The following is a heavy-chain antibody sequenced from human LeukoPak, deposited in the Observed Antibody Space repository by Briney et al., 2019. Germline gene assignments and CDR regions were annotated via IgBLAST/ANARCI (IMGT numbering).Heavy chain of an antibody. CDR3: AKGYRWFGELTYYFDY. J-gene: IGHJ4*02. V-gene: IGHV3-30*02. Sequence: PGGSLRLSCAASGFTFSSYGMHWVRQAPGKGLEWVAFIRYDGSNKYYADSVKGRFTISRDNSKNTLYLQMNSLRAEDSAVYYCAKGYRWFGELTYYFDYWGQGTLVTVSS. CDR1: GFTFSSYG. CDR2: IRYDGSNK. D-gene: IGHD3-10*01.